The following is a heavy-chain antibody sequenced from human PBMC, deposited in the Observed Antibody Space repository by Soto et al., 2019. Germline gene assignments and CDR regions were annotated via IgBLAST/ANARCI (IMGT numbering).Heavy chain of an antibody. D-gene: IGHD3-9*01. CDR3: ARDRAGYYDILTGYYENHYYGMDV. V-gene: IGHV1-8*01. J-gene: IGHJ6*02. CDR1: GYTFTSYD. Sequence: ASVKISCKASGYTFTSYDSNWVRQASGQGLEWMGWMNPNSGNTGYAQMFQGRVSMTTDTSTSTAYMELSSLRSEDTAVYYCARDRAGYYDILTGYYENHYYGMDVWGQGTTVTVSS. CDR2: MNPNSGNT.